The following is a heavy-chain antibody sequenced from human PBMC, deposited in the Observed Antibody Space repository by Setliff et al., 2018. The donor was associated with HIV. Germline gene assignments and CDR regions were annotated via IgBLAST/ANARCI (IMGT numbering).Heavy chain of an antibody. Sequence: SETLSLTCTVSNDSINYQYWAWIRQPPGKGLEWIGEINHSGGTNYNPSLKSRVTISIDTSKNQFSLKLSSVTAADTAVYYCAREWNRIWYFDYWGQGTLVTVSS. D-gene: IGHD1-1*01. CDR2: INHSGGT. CDR1: NDSINYQY. CDR3: AREWNRIWYFDY. V-gene: IGHV4-34*01. J-gene: IGHJ4*02.